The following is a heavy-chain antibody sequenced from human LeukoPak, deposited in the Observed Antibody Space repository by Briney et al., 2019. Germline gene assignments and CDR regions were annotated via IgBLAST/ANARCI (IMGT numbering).Heavy chain of an antibody. J-gene: IGHJ4*02. V-gene: IGHV3-74*01. Sequence: GGSLRLSCAASGFXFSSYWMHWVRQAPGTGLAWVSRIKSDGSTTNYADFVKGRFTISRDNAKNTLYLQMDSLRAEDTAVYYCARAWYFDCWGQGTLVTVSS. CDR2: IKSDGSTT. CDR3: ARAWYFDC. CDR1: GFXFSSYW.